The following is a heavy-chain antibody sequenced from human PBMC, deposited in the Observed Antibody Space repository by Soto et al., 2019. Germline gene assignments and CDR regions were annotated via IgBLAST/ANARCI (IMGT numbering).Heavy chain of an antibody. CDR1: GGSFSGYY. Sequence: PSETLSLTCAVYGGSFSGYYWSWIRQPPGKGLEWIGEINHSGSTCYNPSLKSRVTISVDTSKNQYSLKLSSVTAAATAVYYCAREGYDSSGYSDYWGQGTLVTVSS. CDR3: AREGYDSSGYSDY. D-gene: IGHD3-22*01. V-gene: IGHV4-34*01. J-gene: IGHJ4*02. CDR2: INHSGST.